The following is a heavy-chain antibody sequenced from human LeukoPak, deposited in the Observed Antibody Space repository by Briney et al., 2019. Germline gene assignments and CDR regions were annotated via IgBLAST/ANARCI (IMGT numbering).Heavy chain of an antibody. D-gene: IGHD2-2*01. CDR2: INPSGGST. CDR3: ARGGSMVY. V-gene: IGHV1-46*01. Sequence: LEWMGIINPSGGSTSYAQKFQGRVTMTRDTSTSTVYMELSSLRSEDTAVYYCARGGSMVYWGQGTLVTVSS. J-gene: IGHJ4*02.